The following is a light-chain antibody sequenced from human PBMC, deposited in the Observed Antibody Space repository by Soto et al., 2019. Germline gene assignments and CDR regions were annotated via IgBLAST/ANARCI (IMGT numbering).Light chain of an antibody. Sequence: QSALTQPASVSGSPGQSITISCTGTSGDVGSYNLVSWYQQHPGKAPKLMISEAYKRPSGVSNRFSGSKSGNTASLTISGLQAEDEADYYCCSYAPSSTWVFCGWTKLTVL. CDR3: CSYAPSSTWV. J-gene: IGLJ3*02. V-gene: IGLV2-23*01. CDR1: SGDVGSYNL. CDR2: EAY.